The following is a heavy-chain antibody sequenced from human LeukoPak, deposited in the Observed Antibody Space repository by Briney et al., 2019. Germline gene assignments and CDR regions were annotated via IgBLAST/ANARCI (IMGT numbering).Heavy chain of an antibody. V-gene: IGHV4-59*01. CDR3: AKVLLWFGELSHCDY. D-gene: IGHD3-10*01. Sequence: SETLSLTCTVSGGSISSYYWSWLRQPPGKGLEWIGFIYYSGITDYNPSLKSRVTISVDTSKNQFSLKLSSVTAADTAVYYCAKVLLWFGELSHCDYWGQGTLVTVSS. CDR2: IYYSGIT. CDR1: GGSISSYY. J-gene: IGHJ4*02.